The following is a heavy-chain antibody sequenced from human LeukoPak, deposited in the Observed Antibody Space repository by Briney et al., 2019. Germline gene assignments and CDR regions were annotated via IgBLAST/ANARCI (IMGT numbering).Heavy chain of an antibody. V-gene: IGHV4-59*01. D-gene: IGHD1-26*01. Sequence: SETLSLTCTVSGVSISSYYWTWIRQPPGKGLEWIGYIYYSGSTNYNPSLKSRVTISVDTSKNQFSLKLSSVTAADTAVYYCARDRGGSYSDYWGQGTLVTVSS. CDR2: IYYSGST. CDR3: ARDRGGSYSDY. J-gene: IGHJ4*02. CDR1: GVSISSYY.